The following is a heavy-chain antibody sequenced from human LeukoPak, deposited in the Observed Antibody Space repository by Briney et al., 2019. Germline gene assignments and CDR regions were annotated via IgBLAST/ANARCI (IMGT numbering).Heavy chain of an antibody. CDR3: AKDLDCSSTNCYPDY. J-gene: IGHJ4*02. CDR2: ISGSSGST. CDR1: GFTFSSSA. V-gene: IGHV3-23*01. D-gene: IGHD2-2*01. Sequence: PGGSLRLSXAASGFTFSSSAMSWVRQAPGKGLEWVSAISGSSGSTYYADSVKGRFTISRDNSKNTLYLQMNSLRAEDTAVYYCAKDLDCSSTNCYPDYWGQGTLVTVSS.